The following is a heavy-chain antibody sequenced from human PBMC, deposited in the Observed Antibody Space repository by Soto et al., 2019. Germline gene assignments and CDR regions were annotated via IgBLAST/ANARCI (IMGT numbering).Heavy chain of an antibody. D-gene: IGHD3-22*01. CDR1: GFTFSSYS. CDR2: ISSSSSYI. V-gene: IGHV3-21*01. CDR3: ARDKVVPYYYDSSGSGAFDI. Sequence: GGSLRLSCAASGFTFSSYSMNWVRQAPGKGLEWVSSISSSSSYIYYADSVKGRFTISRDNAKNSLYLQMNSLRAEDAAVYYCARDKVVPYYYDSSGSGAFDIWGQGTMVTVSS. J-gene: IGHJ3*02.